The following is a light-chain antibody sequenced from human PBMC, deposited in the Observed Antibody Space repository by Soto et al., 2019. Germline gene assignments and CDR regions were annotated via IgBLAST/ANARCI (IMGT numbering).Light chain of an antibody. Sequence: EILLTQSPATLSLSPGERATLSCRASQSVSNFLAWYQQKPGQAPRLLIYGASSRATGVPDRYSGSGSGTDFTLTISSLQPEDFDTYYCLQKYFYPFTFGPGTKVDIK. J-gene: IGKJ3*01. CDR3: LQKYFYPFT. CDR1: QSVSNF. V-gene: IGKV3-11*01. CDR2: GAS.